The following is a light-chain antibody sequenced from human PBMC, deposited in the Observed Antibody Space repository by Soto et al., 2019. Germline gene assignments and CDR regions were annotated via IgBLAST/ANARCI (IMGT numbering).Light chain of an antibody. V-gene: IGLV2-14*03. CDR1: SSDIGDSNY. CDR3: SSFRSSSTSYV. Sequence: QSALTQPPSVSGYPGQSITISCTGTSSDIGDSNYVSWYQQHPGKAPKLVIYDVSNRPSGVSNRFSGSKSANTASLTISGLQAEDEADYYCSSFRSSSTSYVFGTGTKVTVL. CDR2: DVS. J-gene: IGLJ1*01.